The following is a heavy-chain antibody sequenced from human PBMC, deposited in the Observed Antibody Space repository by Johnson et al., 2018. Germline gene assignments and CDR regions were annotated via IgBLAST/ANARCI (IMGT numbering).Heavy chain of an antibody. CDR3: AGICGVYCSDVFYI. CDR1: GNNFTSYW. J-gene: IGHJ3*02. D-gene: IGHD2-21*01. V-gene: IGHV5-51*01. CDR2: IYLGDSNT. Sequence: VQLVQSGAEVKKPGESLKISCKGSGNNFTSYWIGWVRQMPGKGLEWMGIIYLGDSNTRYSPSFQGQVTISADKSISTAYLQWSSLNASDPAMYYCAGICGVYCSDVFYIWGQGTMVTVSS.